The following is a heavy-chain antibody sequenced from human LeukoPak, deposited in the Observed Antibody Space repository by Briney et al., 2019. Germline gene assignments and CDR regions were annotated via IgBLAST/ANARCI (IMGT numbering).Heavy chain of an antibody. CDR2: INGDGSST. Sequence: PGGSLRLSCVASGFAFNTYWMHWVRQAPGKGLVWVSRINGDGSSTSYADSVKGRFTISRDSAKNTLYLQMNSLSTEDTAVYSCARGLQYTLIWSDPWGQGTLVTVSS. J-gene: IGHJ5*02. CDR3: ARGLQYTLIWSDP. V-gene: IGHV3-74*01. D-gene: IGHD2-2*02. CDR1: GFAFNTYW.